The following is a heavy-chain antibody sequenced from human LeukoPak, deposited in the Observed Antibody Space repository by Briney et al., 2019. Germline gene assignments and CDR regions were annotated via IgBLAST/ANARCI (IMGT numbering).Heavy chain of an antibody. CDR1: GYSFTSYW. J-gene: IGHJ6*02. CDR2: IYPGDSDT. D-gene: IGHD1-1*01. V-gene: IGHV5-51*01. Sequence: GESLKISCKGSGYSFTSYWIGWVRQMPGKGLEWMGIIYPGDSDTRYSPSFQGQVTISADKSISTAYLQWSSLKASDTAMYYCARRSGGIWAGTTMDVWGQGTTVTVSS. CDR3: ARRSGGIWAGTTMDV.